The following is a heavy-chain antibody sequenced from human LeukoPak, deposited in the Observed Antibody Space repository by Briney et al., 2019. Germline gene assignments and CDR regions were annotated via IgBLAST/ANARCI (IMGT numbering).Heavy chain of an antibody. Sequence: GASVKVSCKASGYTFTGYYMHWVRQAPGQGLEWMGWINPNSGGTNYAQKFQGRVTMTRDTSISTAYMELSRLRSDDTAVYYCAREVITMGPYYYYYGMDVWGQGTTVTVSS. CDR1: GYTFTGYY. CDR2: INPNSGGT. D-gene: IGHD3-10*01. V-gene: IGHV1-2*02. J-gene: IGHJ6*02. CDR3: AREVITMGPYYYYYGMDV.